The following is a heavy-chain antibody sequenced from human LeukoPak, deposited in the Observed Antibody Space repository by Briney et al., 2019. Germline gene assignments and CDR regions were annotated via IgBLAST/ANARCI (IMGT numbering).Heavy chain of an antibody. Sequence: GGSLRLSCAASGFTFSDYWMHWVRQAPGKGLVWVSHINADEDRAAYADSVKGRFTISRDNSKNTLYLQISSLRAEDTAVYYCASSYYDILTGYQELDHWGQGTLVTVSS. D-gene: IGHD3-9*01. CDR3: ASSYYDILTGYQELDH. CDR2: INADEDRA. J-gene: IGHJ4*02. CDR1: GFTFSDYW. V-gene: IGHV3-74*01.